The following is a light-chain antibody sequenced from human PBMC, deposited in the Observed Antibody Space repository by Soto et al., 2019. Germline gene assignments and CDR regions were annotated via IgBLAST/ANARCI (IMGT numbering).Light chain of an antibody. J-gene: IGKJ4*01. CDR3: QQYDNLPLT. CDR1: QDISNY. Sequence: DIQMTQSPSSLSASVGDRVTITCRASQDISNYLNWYQHKPGKAPKLLIYDAANVETGVPSRFSGSGSETEFTFTISSLQPEDFGTYYCQQYDNLPLTFGGGTKVEIK. V-gene: IGKV1-33*01. CDR2: DAA.